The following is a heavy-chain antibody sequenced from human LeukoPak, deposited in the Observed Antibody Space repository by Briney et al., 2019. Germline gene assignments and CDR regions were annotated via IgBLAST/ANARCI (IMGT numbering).Heavy chain of an antibody. CDR2: IIPIFGTA. J-gene: IGHJ3*02. D-gene: IGHD2-21*02. CDR3: ARVVTATNHDALDI. V-gene: IGHV1-69*13. Sequence: SVKVSCKASGGTFSSYAISWVRQAPGQGLEWMGGIIPIFGTANYAQKFQGRVTITADESTSTAYMELSSLRSEDTAVYYCARVVTATNHDALDIWGQGTMVTVSS. CDR1: GGTFSSYA.